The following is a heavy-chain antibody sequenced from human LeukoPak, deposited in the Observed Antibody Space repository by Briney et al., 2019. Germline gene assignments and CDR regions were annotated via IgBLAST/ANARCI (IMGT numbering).Heavy chain of an antibody. Sequence: AETLSLTCTVSGGSISSHYWSWIRPPPGKGLAWVGYIYYSGSTNYNPSLKSRITISVDTSKNQFSLKLSSVTAADTAVYYCARDRGSSWTDYYYMDVWGKGTTVTVSS. D-gene: IGHD6-13*01. CDR1: GGSISSHY. J-gene: IGHJ6*03. V-gene: IGHV4-59*11. CDR2: IYYSGST. CDR3: ARDRGSSWTDYYYMDV.